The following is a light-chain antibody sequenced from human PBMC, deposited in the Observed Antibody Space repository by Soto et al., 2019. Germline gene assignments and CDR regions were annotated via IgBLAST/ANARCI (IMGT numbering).Light chain of an antibody. J-gene: IGLJ7*01. CDR1: NSNIGSNT. CDR3: AAWDDRLKAV. CDR2: SSH. V-gene: IGLV1-44*01. Sequence: QSVLTQPPSASGTPGQRATISCSGSNSNIGSNTVNWYQQFPGTAPKLLIYSSHHRPSGVPDRLSGSQSGTPASLAIRGLQAGDEADYCCAAWDDRLKAVFGGGTQLTVL.